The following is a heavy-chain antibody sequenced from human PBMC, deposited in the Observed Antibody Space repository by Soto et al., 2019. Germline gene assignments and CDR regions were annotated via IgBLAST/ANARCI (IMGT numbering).Heavy chain of an antibody. D-gene: IGHD6-19*01. CDR3: AKSGGWSPYYYGMDV. V-gene: IGHV3-23*01. CDR2: ISGGGGST. CDR1: GFAFSGYA. J-gene: IGHJ6*02. Sequence: EVQLLESGGGLEQPGGSLRLSCVASGFAFSGYAMSWVRQAPGKGLEWVSGISGGGGSTYYADSVKGRFTISRDNSKNTLYLQMSSLRAEDTAVYYCAKSGGWSPYYYGMDVWGQGTTVTVSS.